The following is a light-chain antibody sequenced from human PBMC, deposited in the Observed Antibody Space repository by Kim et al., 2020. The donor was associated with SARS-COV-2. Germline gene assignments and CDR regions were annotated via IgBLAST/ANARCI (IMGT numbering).Light chain of an antibody. J-gene: IGLJ2*01. CDR1: SSNIGAGYD. CDR3: QSYDTSLGVV. V-gene: IGLV1-40*01. CDR2: GNS. Sequence: QSVLTQPPSVSVAPGQRVTISCTGSSSNIGAGYDVHWYQQLPGTAPKLLIYGNSNRPSGVPDRFSGSKSGTSASLAITGLQAEDEADYYCQSYDTSLGVVFGGGTQLTVL.